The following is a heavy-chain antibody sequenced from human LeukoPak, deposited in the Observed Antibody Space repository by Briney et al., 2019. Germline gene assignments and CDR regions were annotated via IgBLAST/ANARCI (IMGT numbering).Heavy chain of an antibody. D-gene: IGHD3-10*01. Sequence: SETLSLTCTVSGGSISSYYWSWIRQPPGKGLEWIGYIYYSGSINYNPPLKSRVTISVDTSKNQFSLKLSSVTAADTAVYYCARFAMVRGVINYYYYYMDVWGKGTTVTISS. CDR3: ARFAMVRGVINYYYYYMDV. J-gene: IGHJ6*03. V-gene: IGHV4-59*01. CDR2: IYYSGSI. CDR1: GGSISSYY.